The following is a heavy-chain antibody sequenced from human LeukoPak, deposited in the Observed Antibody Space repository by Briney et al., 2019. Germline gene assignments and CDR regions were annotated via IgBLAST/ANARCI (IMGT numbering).Heavy chain of an antibody. J-gene: IGHJ4*02. V-gene: IGHV1-69*04. CDR3: ARETNPYSSSWYYFDY. CDR2: IIPILGIA. Sequence: SVKVSCKASGGTFSSYAISWVRQAPGQGLEWMGRIIPILGIANYAQKFQGRVTITADKSTSTAYMELSSLRSEDTAVYYCARETNPYSSSWYYFDYWGQGTLVTVSS. CDR1: GGTFSSYA. D-gene: IGHD6-13*01.